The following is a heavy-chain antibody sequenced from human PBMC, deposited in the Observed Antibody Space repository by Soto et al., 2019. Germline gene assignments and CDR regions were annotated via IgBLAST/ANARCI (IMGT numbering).Heavy chain of an antibody. CDR1: VLTFSNYG. Sequence: QVHLVESGGGVVQPGRSLRLSCAASVLTFSNYGMHWVRQAPGEGLEWVAYITYDGGRQFYADSVKGRFTISRDNSKNALFLEMNSLRPEDTAVYYCRAVPTNIGNAPLRDYWGQGALVTVSS. CDR3: RAVPTNIGNAPLRDY. D-gene: IGHD6-19*01. V-gene: IGHV3-30*03. CDR2: ITYDGGRQ. J-gene: IGHJ4*02.